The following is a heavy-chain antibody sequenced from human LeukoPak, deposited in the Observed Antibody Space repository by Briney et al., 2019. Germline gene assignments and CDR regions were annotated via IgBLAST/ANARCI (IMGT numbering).Heavy chain of an antibody. CDR1: GFTFSSYS. D-gene: IGHD3-22*01. CDR2: ISSSSSTI. CDR3: ARDNDKKSDYYDSSGYL. V-gene: IGHV3-48*04. J-gene: IGHJ5*02. Sequence: PGRSLRLSCAASGFTFSSYSMNWVRQAPGKGLEWVSYISSSSSTIYYADSVKGRFTISRDNAKNSLYLQMNSLRAEDTAVYYCARDNDKKSDYYDSSGYLWGQGTLVTVSS.